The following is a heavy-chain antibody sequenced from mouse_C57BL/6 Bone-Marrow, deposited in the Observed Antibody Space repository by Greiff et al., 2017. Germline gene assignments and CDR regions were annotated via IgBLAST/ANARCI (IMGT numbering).Heavy chain of an antibody. D-gene: IGHD1-1*01. J-gene: IGHJ2*01. V-gene: IGHV5-9*01. CDR3: SSHPYYGSSPWVDY. Sequence: EVKLVESGGGLVKPGGSLKLSCAASGFTFSSYTMSWVRQTPEKRLEWVATISGGGGNTYYPDSVKGRFTISRDNAKNTLYLQMSSLRAEDTALDYWSSHPYYGSSPWVDYWGQGTTRTVSS. CDR1: GFTFSSYT. CDR2: ISGGGGNT.